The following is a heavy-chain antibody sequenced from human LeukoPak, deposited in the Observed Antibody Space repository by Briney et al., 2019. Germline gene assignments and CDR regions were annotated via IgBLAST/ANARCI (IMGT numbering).Heavy chain of an antibody. CDR2: ISRSGSSI. Sequence: KSGRSLGLSCAASGFTFSDYYMSWIRQAPGKGLEWLSYISRSGSSINYADSVKGRFTIPRDNAKNSLYLQMNSLRAEDTAVYYCARDFRDRSMPIDFWGQGTLVTVSS. CDR1: GFTFSDYY. D-gene: IGHD2/OR15-2a*01. CDR3: ARDFRDRSMPIDF. J-gene: IGHJ4*02. V-gene: IGHV3-11*01.